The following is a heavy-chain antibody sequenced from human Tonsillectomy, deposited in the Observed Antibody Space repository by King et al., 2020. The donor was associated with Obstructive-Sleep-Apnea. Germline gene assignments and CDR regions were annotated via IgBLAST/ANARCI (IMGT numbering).Heavy chain of an antibody. Sequence: VQLVESGGGVVQPGRSLRLSCAASGFTFSSYGMHWVRQAPGKGLEWVAVISYDGSNKYYADSVKGRFTISRDNSKNTLYLQMNSLRAEDTAVYYCATGYYYDSRGYYRLLDYWGQGTLVTVSS. J-gene: IGHJ4*02. CDR3: ATGYYYDSRGYYRLLDY. D-gene: IGHD3-22*01. V-gene: IGHV3-30*03. CDR1: GFTFSSYG. CDR2: ISYDGSNK.